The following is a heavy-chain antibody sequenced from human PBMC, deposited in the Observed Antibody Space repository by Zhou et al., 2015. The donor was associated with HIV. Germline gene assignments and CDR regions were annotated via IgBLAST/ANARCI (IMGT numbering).Heavy chain of an antibody. D-gene: IGHD2-2*01. CDR2: LTPMFTRA. J-gene: IGHJ6*02. CDR3: ACSTSCCHGDYYYGMDV. V-gene: IGHV1-18*01. Sequence: QVQLVQSGAEVKKPGASVKVSCKTSGYTFNSFGISWVRQAPGQGPEWMGTLTPMFTRADYSRKFTGSRVTMTADMSTDTGYMELSGLRFEDTAVYYCACSTSCCHGDYYYGMDVWGQGTTVTVSS. CDR1: GYTFNSFG.